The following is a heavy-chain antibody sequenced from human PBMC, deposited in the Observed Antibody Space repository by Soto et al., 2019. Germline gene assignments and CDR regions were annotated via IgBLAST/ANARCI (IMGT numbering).Heavy chain of an antibody. CDR3: AKAANFYLDY. J-gene: IGHJ4*01. CDR1: GFTFSSFA. D-gene: IGHD1-7*01. CDR2: ISGSGAAT. Sequence: GGSLRLSCAASGFTFSSFAMTWVRQGPGKGLEWVSAISGSGAATSYADSVKGRFTISRDNSKNSLYLQMNSLRGEDTAIYYCAKAANFYLDYWGPGTMVTVSS. V-gene: IGHV3-23*01.